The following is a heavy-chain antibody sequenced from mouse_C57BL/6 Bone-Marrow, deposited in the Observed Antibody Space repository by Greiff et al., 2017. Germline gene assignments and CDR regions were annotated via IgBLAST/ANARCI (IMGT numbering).Heavy chain of an antibody. V-gene: IGHV3-8*01. J-gene: IGHJ1*03. CDR1: GYSITSDY. D-gene: IGHD2-3*01. Sequence: EVKVVESGPGLAKPSQTLSLTCSVTGYSITSDYWNWIRKFPGNKLEYMGYISYSGSTYYNPSLKSRISITRDTSKNQYYLQLNSVTTEDTATYYCARSYDGYPHWYFDVWGTGTTVTVSS. CDR2: ISYSGST. CDR3: ARSYDGYPHWYFDV.